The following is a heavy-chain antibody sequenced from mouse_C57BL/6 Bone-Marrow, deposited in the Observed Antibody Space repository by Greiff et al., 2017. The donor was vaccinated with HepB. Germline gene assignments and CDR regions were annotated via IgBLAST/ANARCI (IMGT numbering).Heavy chain of an antibody. CDR3: ARRYYDYDGAWFAY. CDR2: IYPRDGST. J-gene: IGHJ3*01. D-gene: IGHD2-4*01. Sequence: VQLQQSGPELVKPGASVKLSCKASGYTFTSYDINWVKQRPGQGLEWIGWIYPRDGSTKYNEKFKGKATLTVDTSSSTAYMELHSLTSEDSAVYFCARRYYDYDGAWFAYWGQGTLVTVSA. V-gene: IGHV1-85*01. CDR1: GYTFTSYD.